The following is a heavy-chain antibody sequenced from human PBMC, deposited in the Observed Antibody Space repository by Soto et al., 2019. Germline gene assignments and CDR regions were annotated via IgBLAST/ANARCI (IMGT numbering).Heavy chain of an antibody. CDR3: ARDQGSSWYEIDY. Sequence: EVQLLESGGGLVQPGGSLRLSCAASGFTFSNYAVTWVRQAPGKGLEWVSTISGSGGSTYYADSVKGRFTISRDNSKNQLYVQMNSLRAGDTAVYYCARDQGSSWYEIDYWGQGTLVTVSS. CDR1: GFTFSNYA. CDR2: ISGSGGST. J-gene: IGHJ4*02. D-gene: IGHD6-13*01. V-gene: IGHV3-23*01.